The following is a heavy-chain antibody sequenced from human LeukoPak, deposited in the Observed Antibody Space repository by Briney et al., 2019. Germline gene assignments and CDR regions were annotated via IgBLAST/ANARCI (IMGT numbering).Heavy chain of an antibody. CDR2: VSHTGGT. CDR3: ARDGGYCSDGGCYTDY. J-gene: IGHJ4*02. V-gene: IGHV4-34*01. D-gene: IGHD2-15*01. CDR1: GGSFCDYY. Sequence: SETLSLTCAVYGGSFCDYYWAWVRHSPGEGLEWIGQVSHTGGTNNNPSLKSRVRISADTSKNQFSLRLSSVTAADTAVYYCARDGGYCSDGGCYTDYWSQGTLVTVSS.